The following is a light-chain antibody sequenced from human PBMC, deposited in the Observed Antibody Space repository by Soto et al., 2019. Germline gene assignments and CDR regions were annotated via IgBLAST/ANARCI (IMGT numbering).Light chain of an antibody. J-gene: IGLJ1*01. CDR1: RSNIGSNY. V-gene: IGLV1-47*01. CDR3: VTWDDSLSGYV. CDR2: RNT. Sequence: QPVLTQPPSASGTPGQRVTISCSGSRSNIGSNYVYWYQQLPGTAPKLLIYRNTERPSGVPDRFSGSNSGTSASLAISGLRSEDEADYYCVTWDDSLSGYVFGIGTKVTVL.